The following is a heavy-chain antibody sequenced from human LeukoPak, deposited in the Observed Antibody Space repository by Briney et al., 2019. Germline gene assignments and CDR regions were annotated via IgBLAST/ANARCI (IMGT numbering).Heavy chain of an antibody. CDR1: GFTFSKSW. D-gene: IGHD3-16*01. Sequence: GGSLRLSCAASGFTFSKSWMSWVRQAPGKGLEWVANMNEDGSERDYVDSVKGRFTISRDNARKSLYLQMSSLRAEDTAVYYCATYTHWVAGDVWGQGTTVTVSS. CDR3: ATYTHWVAGDV. V-gene: IGHV3-7*01. CDR2: MNEDGSER. J-gene: IGHJ6*02.